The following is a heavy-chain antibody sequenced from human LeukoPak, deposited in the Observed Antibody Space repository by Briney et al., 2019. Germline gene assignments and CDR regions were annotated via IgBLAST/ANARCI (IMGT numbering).Heavy chain of an antibody. CDR3: ARDWGGVRGVQNYYYYYGMDV. Sequence: SVKVSCKASGGTFSSYAISWVRQAPGQGLEWMGGIIPIFGTANYAQKFQGRVTITADESTSTAYMELRSLRSDDTAVYYCARDWGGVRGVQNYYYYYGMDVWGQGTTVTVSS. CDR2: IIPIFGTA. CDR1: GGTFSSYA. D-gene: IGHD3-10*01. J-gene: IGHJ6*02. V-gene: IGHV1-69*01.